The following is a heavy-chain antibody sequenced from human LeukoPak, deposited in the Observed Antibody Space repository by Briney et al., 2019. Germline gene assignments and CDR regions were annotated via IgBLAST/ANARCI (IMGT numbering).Heavy chain of an antibody. CDR2: IYYRGRT. J-gene: IGHJ3*02. CDR1: AGSISSSSYY. CDR3: ASPDYYDKNGAFDI. D-gene: IGHD3-22*01. Sequence: SETLSLTCTVSAGSISSSSYYWGWIRQPPGKGLEWIGSIYYRGRTYYNPSLKSRVTISVDTSKNQFSLNLSSVTAADTAVYYCASPDYYDKNGAFDIWGQGTMVTVSS. V-gene: IGHV4-39*01.